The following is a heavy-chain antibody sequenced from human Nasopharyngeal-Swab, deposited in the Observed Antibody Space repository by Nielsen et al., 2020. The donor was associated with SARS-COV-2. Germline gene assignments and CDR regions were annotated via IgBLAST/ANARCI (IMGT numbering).Heavy chain of an antibody. V-gene: IGHV3-7*01. CDR2: IKQDGSEK. J-gene: IGHJ4*02. CDR3: AKPASGSYLRDFDY. D-gene: IGHD1-26*01. Sequence: GGSLRLSCAASGFTFSGYWMSWVRTAPGKGLEWLPTIKQDGSEKYYVASVKARFTISNDNAKNSLYLQMNSLRAEDTAVYYYAKPASGSYLRDFDYWGQGTLVTVSS. CDR1: GFTFSGYW.